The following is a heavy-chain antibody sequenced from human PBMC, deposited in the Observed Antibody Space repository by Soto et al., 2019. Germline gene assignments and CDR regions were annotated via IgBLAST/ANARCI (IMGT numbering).Heavy chain of an antibody. J-gene: IGHJ6*02. D-gene: IGHD1-1*01. CDR2: ISGSGGST. CDR1: GFTFSSYA. V-gene: IGHV3-23*01. Sequence: PGGSLRRSCAASGFTFSSYAMIWVRQAPGKGLECVSAISGSGGSTYYADSVKGRFTVSRDNSKNTLYLQMNSLRAEDTAVYYFAKLCYPQLLSRDLDVWGQGTTVNVSS. CDR3: AKLCYPQLLSRDLDV.